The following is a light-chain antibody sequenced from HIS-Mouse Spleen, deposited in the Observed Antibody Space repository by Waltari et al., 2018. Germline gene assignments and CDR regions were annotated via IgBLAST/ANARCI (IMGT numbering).Light chain of an antibody. CDR1: SPNLGNNY. CDR2: DNN. V-gene: IGLV1-51*01. Sequence: QSVLTQPPSVSAAPGQKVTISCSGSSPNLGNNYLSWYQQLPGTAPKLLIYDNNKRPSGIPDRFSGSKSGTSATLGITGLQTGDEADYYCGTWDSSLSAWVFGGGTKLTVL. CDR3: GTWDSSLSAWV. J-gene: IGLJ3*02.